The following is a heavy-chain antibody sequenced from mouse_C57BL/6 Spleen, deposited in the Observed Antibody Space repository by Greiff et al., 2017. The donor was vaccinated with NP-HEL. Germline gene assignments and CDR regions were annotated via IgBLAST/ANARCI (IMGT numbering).Heavy chain of an antibody. CDR1: GYTFTDYD. D-gene: IGHD3-2*02. V-gene: IGHV1-15*01. J-gene: IGHJ2*01. Sequence: VQLQQSGAELVRPGASVTLSCKASGYTFTDYDMHWVKQTPVHGLEWIGAIDPETGGTAYNQKFKGKAILTADKSSRTAYMELRSLTSEDSSVYYCTRYAQADYWGQGTTLTVSS. CDR3: TRYAQADY. CDR2: IDPETGGT.